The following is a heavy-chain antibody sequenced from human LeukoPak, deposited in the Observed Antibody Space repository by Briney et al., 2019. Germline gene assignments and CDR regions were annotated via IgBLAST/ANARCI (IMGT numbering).Heavy chain of an antibody. V-gene: IGHV3-7*03. Sequence: GGSLRLSCTASGFIFRNYWMNWVRQTPGKRLEWVANIKPDGSEKDYVHSVKGRFTISRDNSKNTLYLQMNSLRAEDTAVYYCAKDLYYYDSSGYSYWGQGTLVTVSS. D-gene: IGHD3-22*01. CDR1: GFIFRNYW. CDR3: AKDLYYYDSSGYSY. J-gene: IGHJ4*02. CDR2: IKPDGSEK.